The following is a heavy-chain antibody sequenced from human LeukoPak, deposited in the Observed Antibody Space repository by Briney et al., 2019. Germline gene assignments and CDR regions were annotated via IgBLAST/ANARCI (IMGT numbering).Heavy chain of an antibody. CDR2: IIPILGIA. Sequence: SVKVSCKASGSTFSSYAISWVRQAPGQGLEWMGRIIPILGIANYAQKFQGRVTITADKSTSTAYRELSSLRSEDTAVYYCARDTSRYYDWGSHSYYFDYWGQGTLVTVSS. J-gene: IGHJ4*02. D-gene: IGHD3-16*01. V-gene: IGHV1-69*04. CDR3: ARDTSRYYDWGSHSYYFDY. CDR1: GSTFSSYA.